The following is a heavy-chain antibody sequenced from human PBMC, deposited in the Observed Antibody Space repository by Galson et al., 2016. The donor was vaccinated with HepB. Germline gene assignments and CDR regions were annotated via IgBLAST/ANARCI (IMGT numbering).Heavy chain of an antibody. CDR2: INAGNGNT. CDR3: ARYSSASYRSIDY. CDR1: GYTFTSYA. D-gene: IGHD6-19*01. V-gene: IGHV1-3*01. Sequence: SVKVSCKASGYTFTSYAMRWVRQAPGQRFEWMGWINAGNGNTKYSQKFQGRVTITRDTSASTAYMELSSLRSEDTAVYYCARYSSASYRSIDYWGQGTLVTVSS. J-gene: IGHJ4*02.